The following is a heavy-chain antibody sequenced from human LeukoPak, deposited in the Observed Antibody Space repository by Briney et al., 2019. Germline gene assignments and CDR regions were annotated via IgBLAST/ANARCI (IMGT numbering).Heavy chain of an antibody. D-gene: IGHD1-1*01. J-gene: IGHJ6*03. CDR1: GFTFSSYW. V-gene: IGHV3-74*01. CDR2: IHSDGSST. CDR3: ARGPLSLLDGYMDV. Sequence: GGSLRLSCAASGFTFSSYWMHWVRQAPGKGLVWVSRIHSDGSSTSYADSVKGRFTISRDNAKKTLHLQMNSLRAEDTALYYCARGPLSLLDGYMDVWGKGTTVTVSS.